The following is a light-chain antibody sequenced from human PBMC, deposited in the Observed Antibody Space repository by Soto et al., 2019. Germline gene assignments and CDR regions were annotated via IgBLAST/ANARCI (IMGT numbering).Light chain of an antibody. J-gene: IGKJ2*01. CDR3: HQYDNVPPNT. Sequence: DIQMTQSPSSLSASVGDRVTITCQASQDISKYLNWYQQKPGKAPKLLIYDASNLETGVPSRFSGSGSGTDFTFTITSLQPEDIATYYCHQYDNVPPNTFGQGTKLEI. CDR1: QDISKY. V-gene: IGKV1-33*01. CDR2: DAS.